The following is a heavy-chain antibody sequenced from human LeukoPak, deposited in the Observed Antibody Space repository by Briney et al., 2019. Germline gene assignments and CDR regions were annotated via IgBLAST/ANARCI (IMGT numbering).Heavy chain of an antibody. CDR3: ARGNPMIVVVTPFDY. CDR2: ISAYNGNT. Sequence: ASVKVSCKASGGTFSSYAISWVRQAPGQGLEWMGWISAYNGNTNYAQKLQGRVTMTTDTSTSTAYMELRSLRPDDTAVYYCARGNPMIVVVTPFDYWGQGTLVTVSS. D-gene: IGHD3-22*01. V-gene: IGHV1-18*01. J-gene: IGHJ4*02. CDR1: GGTFSSYA.